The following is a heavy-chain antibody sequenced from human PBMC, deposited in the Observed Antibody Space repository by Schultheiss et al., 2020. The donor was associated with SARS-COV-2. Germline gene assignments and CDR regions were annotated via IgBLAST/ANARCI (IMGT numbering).Heavy chain of an antibody. CDR2: IKQDGSEK. J-gene: IGHJ4*02. Sequence: GGSLRLSCAASGFTFDDYAMHWVRQAPGKGLEWVANIKQDGSEKYYVDSVKGRFTISRDNAKNSLYLQMNSLRAEDTAVYYCAREIVGATSDYWGQGTLVTVSS. D-gene: IGHD1-26*01. CDR1: GFTFDDYA. CDR3: AREIVGATSDY. V-gene: IGHV3-7*01.